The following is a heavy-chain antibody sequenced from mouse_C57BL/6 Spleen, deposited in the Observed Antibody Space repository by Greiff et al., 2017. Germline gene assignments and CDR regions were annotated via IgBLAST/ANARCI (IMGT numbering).Heavy chain of an antibody. CDR1: GFSLTSYG. Sequence: VHLVESGPGLVAPSQSLSITCTVSGFSLTSYGVSWVRQPPGKGLEWLGVIWGDGSTNYYSALISRLSISKDNSKSQVFLKLNSLQTDETATYYWAKEGDDDVHFDYWGQGTTLTVSS. V-gene: IGHV2-3*01. CDR2: IWGDGST. D-gene: IGHD2-4*01. J-gene: IGHJ2*01. CDR3: AKEGDDDVHFDY.